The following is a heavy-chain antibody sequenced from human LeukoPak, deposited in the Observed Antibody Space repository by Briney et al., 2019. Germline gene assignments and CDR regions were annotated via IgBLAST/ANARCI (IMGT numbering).Heavy chain of an antibody. D-gene: IGHD1-26*01. CDR2: FSPKTGGS. Sequence: ASVRVSCTTSGYTFIGHYMHWVRQAPGHGLEWMGWFSPKTGGSHFAQTFRGRVAMTTDTSISTAYLELSSLRSDDTAVYYCVRDSGGSYYYPSDYWGQGTLVTVSS. CDR1: GYTFIGHY. CDR3: VRDSGGSYYYPSDY. J-gene: IGHJ4*02. V-gene: IGHV1-2*02.